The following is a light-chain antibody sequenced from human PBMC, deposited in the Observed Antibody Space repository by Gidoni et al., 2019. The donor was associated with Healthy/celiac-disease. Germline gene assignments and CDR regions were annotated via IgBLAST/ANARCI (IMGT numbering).Light chain of an antibody. CDR3: QQSYSTPAV. CDR1: QSSSSY. V-gene: IGKV1-39*01. Sequence: DIQMNQSPSSLSASVGDRVTITCRASQSSSSYLNWYQQKPGKAPKLLIYAASSLQSGVPSRFSGSGSGTDFTLTISSLQPEDFATYYCQQSYSTPAVFGQGTKLEIK. CDR2: AAS. J-gene: IGKJ2*01.